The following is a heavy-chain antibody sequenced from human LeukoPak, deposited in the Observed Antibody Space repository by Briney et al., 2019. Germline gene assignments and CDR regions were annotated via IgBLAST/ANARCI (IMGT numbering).Heavy chain of an antibody. CDR3: ARDGVFASRYYYYGMDV. J-gene: IGHJ6*02. V-gene: IGHV4-4*07. D-gene: IGHD6-13*01. Sequence: NPSETLSLTCTVSGGSISSYYWSWIRQPAGKGLEWIGRIYTSGSTNHNPSLKSRVTMSVDTSKNQFSLKLSSVTAADTAVYCCARDGVFASRYYYYGMDVWGQGTTVTVSS. CDR1: GGSISSYY. CDR2: IYTSGST.